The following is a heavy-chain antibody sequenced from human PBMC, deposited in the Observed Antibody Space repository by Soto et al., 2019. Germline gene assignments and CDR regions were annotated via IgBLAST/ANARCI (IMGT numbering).Heavy chain of an antibody. CDR2: IVPMFGTA. CDR3: SRDCYSRVAFWRWPLGGGWFDP. D-gene: IGHD3-3*01. J-gene: IGHJ5*02. Sequence: QVQLVQSGAEVKKPGSSVKVSCKASGGTFGTSAITWVRQAPGQGLEWMGGIVPMFGTANHAQKFQGRVTISADESTTTAYMELGSLRIEGTGGYFCSRDCYSRVAFWRWPLGGGWFDPLGQGTLVTVSS. CDR1: GGTFGTSA. V-gene: IGHV1-69*12.